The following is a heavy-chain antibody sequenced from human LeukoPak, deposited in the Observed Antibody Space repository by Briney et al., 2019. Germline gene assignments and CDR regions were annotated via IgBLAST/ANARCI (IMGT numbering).Heavy chain of an antibody. CDR1: RFTFGDYA. CDR2: ISYDSNTK. Sequence: GGSLRLSCAASRFTFGDYAMHWFRQAPGKGLEWVAVISYDSNTKHYADSVKGRFTISRDNSKNTLYLQMNSLRAEDTAVYYCARARYGSGSYHLDYWGQGTLVTVSS. D-gene: IGHD3-10*01. V-gene: IGHV3-30-3*01. CDR3: ARARYGSGSYHLDY. J-gene: IGHJ4*02.